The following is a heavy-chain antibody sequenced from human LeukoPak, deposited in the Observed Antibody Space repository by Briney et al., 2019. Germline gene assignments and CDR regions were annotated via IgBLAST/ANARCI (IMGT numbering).Heavy chain of an antibody. V-gene: IGHV3-23*01. CDR1: GFTFSSYA. Sequence: GGSLRLSXAASGFTFSSYAMSWVRQAPGKGLEWVSAISGSGGSTYYADSVKGRFTISRDNFKNMLYLQMNSLRAEDTAVYYCAKIYIVGTSDWGQGTLVTVSS. D-gene: IGHD2-15*01. CDR2: ISGSGGST. CDR3: AKIYIVGTSD. J-gene: IGHJ4*02.